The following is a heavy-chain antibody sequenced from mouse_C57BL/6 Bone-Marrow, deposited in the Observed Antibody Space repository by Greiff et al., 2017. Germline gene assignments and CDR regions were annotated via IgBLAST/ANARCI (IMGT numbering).Heavy chain of an antibody. CDR2: GYPNSGGT. V-gene: IGHV1-72*01. Sequence: QVQLQQPGAELVKPGASVKLSCKASGYTFTSCWMNWVKQRPGRGLEWIWSGYPNSGGTKYNEKFKSKATLTVDKPSSTAYMQLSSLTSEDSAVYYCARSDWDVGAMDYWGQGTSVTVSS. CDR1: GYTFTSCW. D-gene: IGHD4-1*01. CDR3: ARSDWDVGAMDY. J-gene: IGHJ4*01.